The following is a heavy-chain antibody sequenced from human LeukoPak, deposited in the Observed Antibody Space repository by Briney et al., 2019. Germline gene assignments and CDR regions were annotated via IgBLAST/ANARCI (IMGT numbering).Heavy chain of an antibody. CDR1: GYIFTKYD. D-gene: IGHD2-21*01. CDR2: IKAGNGDT. CDR3: ARDDCGDTCYPGGY. V-gene: IGHV1-3*01. Sequence: ASVKVSCKASGYIFTKYDVHWVRQAPGERPEWMVWIKAGNGDTKYSQNFQDRLTITRDTSASTVYIELSSLTSEDKALYTCARDDCGDTCYPGGYWGQGTLVTVSS. J-gene: IGHJ4*02.